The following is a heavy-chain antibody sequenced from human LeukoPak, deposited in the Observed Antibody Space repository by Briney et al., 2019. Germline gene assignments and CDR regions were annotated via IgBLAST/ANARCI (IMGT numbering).Heavy chain of an antibody. D-gene: IGHD1-26*01. CDR3: AKDIKVGAIPVFPDY. Sequence: PGGSLRLSCAASGFTFSSYGMHWVRLAPGKGLEWVAVISYDGSNKYYADSVKGRFTISRDNSKNTLYLQMNSLRAEDTAVYYCAKDIKVGAIPVFPDYWGQGTLVTVSS. V-gene: IGHV3-30*18. CDR1: GFTFSSYG. J-gene: IGHJ4*02. CDR2: ISYDGSNK.